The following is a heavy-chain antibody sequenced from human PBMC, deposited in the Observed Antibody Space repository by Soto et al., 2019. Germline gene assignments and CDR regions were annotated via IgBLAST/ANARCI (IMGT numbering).Heavy chain of an antibody. J-gene: IGHJ6*02. CDR2: ISYDGSNK. CDR3: AKDRGSSDV. Sequence: GGSLRLSCAASGFTFSSYGMHWVRQAPGKGLEWVAVISYDGSNKYYADSVKGRFTISRDNSKNTLYLQMNSLRAEDTAVYYCAKDRGSSDVWGQGTTVTVSS. D-gene: IGHD6-6*01. V-gene: IGHV3-30*18. CDR1: GFTFSSYG.